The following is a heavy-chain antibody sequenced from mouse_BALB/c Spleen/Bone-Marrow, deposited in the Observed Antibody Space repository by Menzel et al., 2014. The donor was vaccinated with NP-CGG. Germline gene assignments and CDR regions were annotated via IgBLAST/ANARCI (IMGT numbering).Heavy chain of an antibody. J-gene: IGHJ4*01. CDR3: VRAYGSSYAMDY. D-gene: IGHD1-1*01. CDR2: ISSGGNYT. CDR1: GFTFSSYA. V-gene: IGHV5-9-4*01. Sequence: EVQGVESGGGLVKPGGSLKLSRAASGFTFSSYAMSWVRQSPEKRLEWVAEISSGGNYTYYPDTVTGRFTISRDNAKNILYLEMSSLRSDDTAMYYCVRAYGSSYAMDYWGQGTSVTVSS.